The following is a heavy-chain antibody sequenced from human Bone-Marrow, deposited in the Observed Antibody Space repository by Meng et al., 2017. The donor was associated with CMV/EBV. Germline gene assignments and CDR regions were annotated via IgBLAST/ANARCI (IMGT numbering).Heavy chain of an antibody. Sequence: GESLKISCAASGFTFSSYRMHWVRQAPGKGLVWVSRINSDGSSTSYADSVKGRFTISRDNAKNTLYLQMNSLRAEDTAVYYCASSPSVWEGFDNWGQGTLVTVSS. CDR1: GFTFSSYR. D-gene: IGHD1-26*01. CDR2: INSDGSST. CDR3: ASSPSVWEGFDN. V-gene: IGHV3-74*01. J-gene: IGHJ4*02.